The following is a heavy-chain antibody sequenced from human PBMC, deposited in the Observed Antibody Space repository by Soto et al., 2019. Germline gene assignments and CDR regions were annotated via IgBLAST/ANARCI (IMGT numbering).Heavy chain of an antibody. CDR3: AKSRSMVRGVIMGFDY. D-gene: IGHD3-10*01. Sequence: PGGSLRLSCAASGFTFSSYAMSWVRQAPGKGLEWVSAISGSGGSTYYADSVKGRFTISRDNSKNTLYLQMNSLRAEDTAVYYCAKSRSMVRGVIMGFDYWGQGTLVTVSS. J-gene: IGHJ4*02. CDR2: ISGSGGST. V-gene: IGHV3-23*01. CDR1: GFTFSSYA.